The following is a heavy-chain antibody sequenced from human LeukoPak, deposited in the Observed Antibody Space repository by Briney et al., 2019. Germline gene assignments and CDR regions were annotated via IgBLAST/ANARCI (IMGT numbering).Heavy chain of an antibody. Sequence: GGSLRLSCAASGFTFSSYGMHWVRQAPGKGLEWVAFIRYDGSNKYYADSVRGRFTVSRDNSKNTLGLQMDSLRAEDTALYYCVTSGSLRLGELSPIDFWGQGTLVTVSS. CDR2: IRYDGSNK. J-gene: IGHJ4*02. CDR1: GFTFSSYG. D-gene: IGHD3-16*02. V-gene: IGHV3-30*02. CDR3: VTSGSLRLGELSPIDF.